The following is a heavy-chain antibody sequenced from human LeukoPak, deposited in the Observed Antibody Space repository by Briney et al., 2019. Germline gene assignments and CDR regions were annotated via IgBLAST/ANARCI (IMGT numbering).Heavy chain of an antibody. CDR1: GFTFSSYS. V-gene: IGHV3-21*01. CDR2: ISSSSSYI. CDR3: ARGDPTVTTTGSGGLDI. Sequence: GGSPRLSCAASGFTFSSYSMNWVRQAPGKGLEWVSSISSSSSYIYYADSVKGRFTISRDNAKNTLYLQMNSLRAGDTAVYYCARGDPTVTTTGSGGLDIWGQGTMVTVSS. D-gene: IGHD4-17*01. J-gene: IGHJ3*02.